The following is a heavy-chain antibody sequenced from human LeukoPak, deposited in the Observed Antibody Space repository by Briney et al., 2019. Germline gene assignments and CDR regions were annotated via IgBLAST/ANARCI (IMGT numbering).Heavy chain of an antibody. J-gene: IGHJ4*02. D-gene: IGHD1-26*01. CDR3: ARAPTYSGSYWLDY. CDR2: IKQDGSEK. CDR1: VFTFISYW. V-gene: IGHV3-7*01. Sequence: GGSLRLSCAASVFTFISYWMSCVRQAPARGVEGVAHIKQDGSEKYYVDSVKGRFTISRDNAKNSLYLQMNRLRAEDTAVYYCARAPTYSGSYWLDYWGQGTLVTVSS.